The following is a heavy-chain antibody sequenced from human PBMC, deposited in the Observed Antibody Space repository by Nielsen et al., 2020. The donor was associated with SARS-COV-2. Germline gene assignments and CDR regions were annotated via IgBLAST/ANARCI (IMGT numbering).Heavy chain of an antibody. D-gene: IGHD6-6*01. Sequence: WIRQPPGKGLEWVSSISSSSSYIYYADSVKGRFTISRDNAKNSLYLQMNSLRAEDTAVYYCAGSKGLYEQLVRYYGMDVWGQGTTVTVSS. V-gene: IGHV3-21*01. CDR3: AGSKGLYEQLVRYYGMDV. CDR2: ISSSSSYI. J-gene: IGHJ6*02.